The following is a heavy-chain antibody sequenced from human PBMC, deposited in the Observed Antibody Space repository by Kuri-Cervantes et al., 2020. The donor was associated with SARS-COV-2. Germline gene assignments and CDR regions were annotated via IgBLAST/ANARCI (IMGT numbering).Heavy chain of an antibody. Sequence: SETLSLTCAVSGDSISDSNNWWSWVRRPPGKGLEWIGEIYHSGSTNYSPSLKSRVTISVDTSKNQFSLKLSSVTAADTAVYYCARDLPGYCSGGSCGGQFGYWGQGTLVTVSS. CDR2: IYHSGST. CDR1: GDSISDSNNW. D-gene: IGHD2-15*01. J-gene: IGHJ4*02. CDR3: ARDLPGYCSGGSCGGQFGY. V-gene: IGHV4-4*02.